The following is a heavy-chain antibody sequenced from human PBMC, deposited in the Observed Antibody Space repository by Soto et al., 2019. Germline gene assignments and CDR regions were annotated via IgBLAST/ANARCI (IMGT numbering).Heavy chain of an antibody. J-gene: IGHJ1*01. Sequence: QVQLVQSEAEVKKPGASVKVSCRASGYTFTRYSVHWVRQAPGQGLEWMGWINPNTGGTRFAPKFEGRVTSTTDPSVRTVYMEVRSLRSDDTAVFYCSVYFDDLQEASFWGQGTLVTVTS. CDR2: INPNTGGT. D-gene: IGHD2-8*01. CDR3: SVYFDDLQEASF. CDR1: GYTFTRYS. V-gene: IGHV1-2*02.